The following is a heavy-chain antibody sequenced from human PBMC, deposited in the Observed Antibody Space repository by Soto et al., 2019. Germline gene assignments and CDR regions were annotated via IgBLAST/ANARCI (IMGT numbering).Heavy chain of an antibody. CDR2: ISASTSST. J-gene: IGHJ6*02. CDR3: AKVSALYHWKAGGIDV. V-gene: IGHV3-23*01. Sequence: PGGSLRLSCAASGFTFSRYGMSWVRQAPGKGLEWVSVISASTSSTYYANSVKGRFTISRDNSKNTLYLQMNSLRAEDTAVYNCAKVSALYHWKAGGIDVWGQGTTVTVSS. D-gene: IGHD1-20*01. CDR1: GFTFSRYG.